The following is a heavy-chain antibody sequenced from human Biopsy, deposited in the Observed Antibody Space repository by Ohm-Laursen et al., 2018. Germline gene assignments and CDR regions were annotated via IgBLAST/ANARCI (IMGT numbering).Heavy chain of an antibody. CDR2: VNPNSGAT. Sequence: ASVKVSCKASGSTFNDYFIHWVRQSPGQGLEWMGWVNPNSGATNSAENFRDRVALTRDTSISAVYIELRRLKSDDAAVYYCARDRMTDVFGGPTRTDVFDSWGQGTPVTVSS. CDR1: GSTFNDYF. CDR3: ARDRMTDVFGGPTRTDVFDS. V-gene: IGHV1-2*02. J-gene: IGHJ4*02. D-gene: IGHD3-10*01.